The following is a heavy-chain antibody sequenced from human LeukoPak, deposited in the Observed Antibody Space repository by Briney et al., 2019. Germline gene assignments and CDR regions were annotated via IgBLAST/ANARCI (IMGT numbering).Heavy chain of an antibody. D-gene: IGHD5/OR15-5a*01. CDR1: GFTFSDYY. V-gene: IGHV3-11*04. CDR3: AREGSGGVNDLDY. CDR2: ISSSGNTL. J-gene: IGHJ4*02. Sequence: GGSLRLSCAASGFTFSDYYMNWIRQAPGRGLEWVSYISSSGNTLYYADSVKGRFTISRDNAKNSLYLQMNSLRAEDTAVYYCAREGSGGVNDLDYWVQGTLVTVSS.